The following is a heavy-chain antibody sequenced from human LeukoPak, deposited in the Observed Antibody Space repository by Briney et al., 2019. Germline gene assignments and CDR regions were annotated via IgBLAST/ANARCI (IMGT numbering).Heavy chain of an antibody. J-gene: IGHJ5*02. Sequence: SVKVSCRSSGGTFNTHIFHWVRQAPGQGLEWMGRITPIIGTTKYAQRFQGRVTTTADTSTSTAYLELRGLTYDDSAVYYCTRVTLRGSKYNWFDPWGQGTHVSVSS. CDR2: ITPIIGTT. CDR1: GGTFNTHI. D-gene: IGHD1-26*01. V-gene: IGHV1-69*08. CDR3: TRVTLRGSKYNWFDP.